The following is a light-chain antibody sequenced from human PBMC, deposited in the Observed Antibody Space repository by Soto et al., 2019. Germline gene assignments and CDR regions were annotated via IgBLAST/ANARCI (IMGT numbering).Light chain of an antibody. J-gene: IGLJ3*02. V-gene: IGLV2-23*01. Sequence: QSALTQPASVSGSPGQSITISCTGTSSDVGSYNLVSWYQQHPGKAPKLMIYEGSKRPSGVSNRFSGSKSGNTASLTISGLQAEDEADYYCCSYASRSTCWVFGGGTKVTVL. CDR3: CSYASRSTCWV. CDR1: SSDVGSYNL. CDR2: EGS.